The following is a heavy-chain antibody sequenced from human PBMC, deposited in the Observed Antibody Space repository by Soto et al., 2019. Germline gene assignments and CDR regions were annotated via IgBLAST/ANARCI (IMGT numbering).Heavy chain of an antibody. CDR2: ISSTTNYI. CDR1: GFTFTRYS. CDR3: ARESEDLTSNFDY. Sequence: ESGGGLVKPGGSLRFSGAASGFTFTRYSKNWVRQAPGKGLEWVSSISSTTNYIYYGDSMKGRFTISRDNAKNSLYLEMNSLRAEDTAVYYCARESEDLTSNFDYWGQGTLATVSS. V-gene: IGHV3-21*06. J-gene: IGHJ4*02.